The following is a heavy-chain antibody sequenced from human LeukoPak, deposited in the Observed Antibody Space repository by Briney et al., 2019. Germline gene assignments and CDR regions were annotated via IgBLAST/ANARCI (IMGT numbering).Heavy chain of an antibody. V-gene: IGHV3-15*01. CDR2: IKSKTDGGTA. CDR1: GITFISAW. CDR3: ATALRGVGF. J-gene: IGHJ4*02. D-gene: IGHD3-3*01. Sequence: GGSLRLSCAASGITFISAWMNWVRQAPGKGLEWVGRIKSKTDGGTAEHAAPVKGRFIISRDDSKNTLYLQMNSLNSDDTGVYYCATALRGVGFWGQGTLVTVSS.